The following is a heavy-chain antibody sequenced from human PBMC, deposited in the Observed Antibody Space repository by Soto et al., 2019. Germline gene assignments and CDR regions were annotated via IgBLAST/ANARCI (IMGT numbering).Heavy chain of an antibody. J-gene: IGHJ4*02. Sequence: QVQLVESGGGLVKPGGSLRLSCAASGFTFSDYYMSWIRQAPGKGLEWVSDISSSSSYTNYADSVKGRFTISRDNAKNPLYVQMKNLRAEDTAVYYCARGGYYASSCYYFIDSWGQGTLVTVSS. V-gene: IGHV3-11*05. CDR2: ISSSSSYT. CDR1: GFTFSDYY. CDR3: ARGGYYASSCYYFIDS. D-gene: IGHD3-22*01.